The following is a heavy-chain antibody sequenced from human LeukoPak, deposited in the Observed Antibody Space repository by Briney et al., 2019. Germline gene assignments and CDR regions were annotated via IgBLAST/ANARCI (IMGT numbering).Heavy chain of an antibody. V-gene: IGHV3-33*08. Sequence: PGGSLRLSCAASGFTFRTYWMHWVRQAPGKGLEWVAFLSYDGSNKFYADSVKGRFTISRDNSENTLHLQMNSLKDEDTAVYYCARGLYKNGWYYFDYWGQGTLVTVSS. CDR3: ARGLYKNGWYYFDY. J-gene: IGHJ4*02. CDR2: LSYDGSNK. CDR1: GFTFRTYW. D-gene: IGHD6-19*01.